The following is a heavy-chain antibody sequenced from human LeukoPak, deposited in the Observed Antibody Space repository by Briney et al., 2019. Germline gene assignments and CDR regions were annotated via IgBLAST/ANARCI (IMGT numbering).Heavy chain of an antibody. J-gene: IGHJ4*02. V-gene: IGHV4-34*01. CDR2: INDRGHT. D-gene: IGHD4-23*01. CDR3: ARDPTTVVTTPYYFDF. CDR1: GGSFSGYH. Sequence: SETLSLTCAVHGGSFSGYHWNWIRQFPGKGLEWVGEINDRGHTNYNPSLESRVTISVDTSKKQFSLKLSSVAAADTAVYYCARDPTTVVTTPYYFDFWGQGTLVTVSS.